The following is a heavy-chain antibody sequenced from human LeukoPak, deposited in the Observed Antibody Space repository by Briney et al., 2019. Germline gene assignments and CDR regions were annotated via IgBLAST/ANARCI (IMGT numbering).Heavy chain of an antibody. CDR3: AKGGYNPFDY. Sequence: GGSLRLSCAVSGFSISDNFMGWVRQTPGKGLEWVSLIFSGGETYSADSVKGRFAISRDNSKNTLYLQMNSLRAEDTAVYYCAKGGYNPFDYWGQGTLVTVSS. J-gene: IGHJ4*02. CDR2: IFSGGET. CDR1: GFSISDNF. D-gene: IGHD5-24*01. V-gene: IGHV3-66*01.